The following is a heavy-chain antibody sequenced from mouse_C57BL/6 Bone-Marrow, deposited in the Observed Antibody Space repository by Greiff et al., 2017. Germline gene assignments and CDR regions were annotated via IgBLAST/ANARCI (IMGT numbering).Heavy chain of an antibody. CDR1: GYTFTDHT. Sequence: VQLQQSDAELVKPGASVKISCKVSGYTFTDHTIHWMKQRPEQGLEWIGYIYPRDGSTTYNEKFKGKATLTADKSSSTAYMQLNSLTSEDSAVDFCARDDYDGAWFAYWGQGTLVTVSA. D-gene: IGHD2-4*01. CDR3: ARDDYDGAWFAY. V-gene: IGHV1-78*01. CDR2: IYPRDGST. J-gene: IGHJ3*01.